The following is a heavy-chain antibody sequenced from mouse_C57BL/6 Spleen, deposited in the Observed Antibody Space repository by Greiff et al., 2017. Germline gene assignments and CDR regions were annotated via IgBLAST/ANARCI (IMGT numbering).Heavy chain of an antibody. CDR3: ARAYGNPFDY. CDR2: ISDGGSYT. D-gene: IGHD2-1*01. J-gene: IGHJ2*01. Sequence: DVKLVESGGGLVKPGGSLKLSCAASGFTFSSYAMSWVRQTPEKRLEWVATISDGGSYTYYPVNVKGRFTISRDNAKNNLYLQMSHLKSEDTAMYYCARAYGNPFDYWGQGTTLTVSS. V-gene: IGHV5-4*03. CDR1: GFTFSSYA.